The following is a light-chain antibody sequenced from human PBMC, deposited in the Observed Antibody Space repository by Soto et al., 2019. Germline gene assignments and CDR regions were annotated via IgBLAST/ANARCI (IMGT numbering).Light chain of an antibody. CDR2: WAS. J-gene: IGKJ1*01. CDR1: QSVLHRSNNKNY. V-gene: IGKV4-1*01. Sequence: DIVMTQSPDFLAVSLGERATINCKSSQSVLHRSNNKNYLAWYQQKPGQPPKLLIYWASTRESGVPDRFSGSGSVTDFPLTISSLQSEDVAVYYCQQYYSSLWTFGQGPKVEIK. CDR3: QQYYSSLWT.